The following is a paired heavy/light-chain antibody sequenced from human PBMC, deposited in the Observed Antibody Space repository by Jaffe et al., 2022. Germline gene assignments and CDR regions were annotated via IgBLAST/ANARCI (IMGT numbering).Light chain of an antibody. CDR1: QSISSS. CDR3: QQYNNWPEYT. CDR2: GAS. V-gene: IGKV3-15*01. J-gene: IGKJ2*01. Sequence: EIVMTQSPATLSVSAGERATLSCRASQSISSSLAWYQQKPGQAPRLLIYGASTRATGIPARFSGSGSGTQFTLTISSLQSEDFAVYYCQQYNNWPEYTFGQGTKLEIK.
Heavy chain of an antibody. CDR2: IYPGDSDA. CDR3: VSPMGNSGYYFDY. V-gene: IGHV5-51*03. D-gene: IGHD7-27*01. Sequence: EVQLVQSGAEVKEPGESLKISCKGSGYSFPSYWIGWVRQMPGKGLEWMGIIYPGDSDARYSPSFQGQVTISVAKSISTAYLQWSSLRPSDTAMYYCVSPMGNSGYYFDYWGQGTLVTVSS. CDR1: GYSFPSYW. J-gene: IGHJ4*02.